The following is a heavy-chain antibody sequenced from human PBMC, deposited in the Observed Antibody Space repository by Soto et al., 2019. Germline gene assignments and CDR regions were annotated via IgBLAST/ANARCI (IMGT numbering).Heavy chain of an antibody. Sequence: PSETLSLTCTVSGGSISSSSYYWGWIRQPPGKGLEWIGSIYYSGSTYYNPSLKSRVTISVDTSKNQFSLKLSSVTAADTAVYYCACRIAVGSFYYGMDVWGQGTTVTVSS. D-gene: IGHD6-19*01. V-gene: IGHV4-39*01. CDR2: IYYSGST. CDR1: GGSISSSSYY. J-gene: IGHJ6*02. CDR3: ACRIAVGSFYYGMDV.